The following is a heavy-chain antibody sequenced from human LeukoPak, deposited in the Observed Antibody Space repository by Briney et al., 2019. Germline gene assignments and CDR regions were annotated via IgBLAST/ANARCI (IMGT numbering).Heavy chain of an antibody. CDR2: IYSSGST. CDR1: GGSISNYY. D-gene: IGHD4-23*01. Sequence: PSETLSLTCTVSGGSISNYYWNWIRQPPGKGLEWIGYIYSSGSTYFNPSLTSRVTISVDTSKNQFSLNLTSATAADTAVYYCARADYGGNSAAFNIWGQGTMVTVSS. V-gene: IGHV4-59*01. J-gene: IGHJ3*02. CDR3: ARADYGGNSAAFNI.